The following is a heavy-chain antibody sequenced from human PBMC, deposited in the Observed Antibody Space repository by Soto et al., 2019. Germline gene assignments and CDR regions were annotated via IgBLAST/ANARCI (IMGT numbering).Heavy chain of an antibody. D-gene: IGHD5-18*01. J-gene: IGHJ5*02. CDR1: GDSVSSNSAA. CDR2: TYYRSKWYN. Sequence: PSQTLSLTCAISGDSVSSNSAAWNWIRQSPSRGLEWLGRTYYRSKWYNDYAVSVKSRITINPDTSKNQFSLQLNSVTPEDTAVYYWQGAEYSYGPRGWFDPWGQGTLVTVSS. CDR3: QGAEYSYGPRGWFDP. V-gene: IGHV6-1*01.